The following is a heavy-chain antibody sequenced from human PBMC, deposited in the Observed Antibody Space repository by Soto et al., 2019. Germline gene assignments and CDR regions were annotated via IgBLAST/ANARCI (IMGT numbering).Heavy chain of an antibody. CDR3: TRDLFSYDYSGILWFDP. D-gene: IGHD3-16*01. CDR1: GFAFSGSA. CDR2: IRSKGHNYAT. Sequence: LRLSCAASGFAFSGSAMYWVRQASGKGPEWVGRIRSKGHNYATEYAASVKGRFTISRDDSKNTAYLQMNSLQTEDTAVYYCTRDLFSYDYSGILWFDPWGQGTLVTVSS. V-gene: IGHV3-73*01. J-gene: IGHJ5*02.